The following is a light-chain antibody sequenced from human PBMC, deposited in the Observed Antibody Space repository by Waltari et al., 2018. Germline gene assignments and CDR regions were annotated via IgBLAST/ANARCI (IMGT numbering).Light chain of an antibody. CDR2: YND. V-gene: IGLV1-36*01. J-gene: IGLJ3*02. Sequence: QSVLTQPPSMSEAPRQRVTIPRSGSTSTLGKNPVSWYQQLPGKAPKFLIYYNDLKPSWVSARFSGSKSGTSASLTISELQSEDEADYFCASWDDSLNGPVFGGGTKVTVL. CDR3: ASWDDSLNGPV. CDR1: TSTLGKNP.